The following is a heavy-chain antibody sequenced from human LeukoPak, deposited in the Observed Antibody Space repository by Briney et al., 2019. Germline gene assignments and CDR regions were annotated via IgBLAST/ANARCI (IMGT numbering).Heavy chain of an antibody. CDR1: GFTFTTFG. Sequence: GGSLRLSCAASGFTFTTFGMHWVRQAPGKGLEWVTFITYDGSNKYYADSVKGRFTISRDNSKNTLYLQMNSLRAEDTAVYYCARESSWELNWFDPWGQGTLVTVSS. V-gene: IGHV3-30*12. D-gene: IGHD1-26*01. CDR3: ARESSWELNWFDP. CDR2: ITYDGSNK. J-gene: IGHJ5*02.